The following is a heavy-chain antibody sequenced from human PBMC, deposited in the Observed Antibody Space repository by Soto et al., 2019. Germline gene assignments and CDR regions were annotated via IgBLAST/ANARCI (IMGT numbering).Heavy chain of an antibody. V-gene: IGHV4-30-4*08. Sequence: SETLSLACTFFGGPISIGDFYWSWIRQPPGKGLELIGNIYYSGSTYYNPSLRSRAIMSVDTSQNQFSLKLSSLTAAYTAVYFCSRADAFSDRFDYWGQGALVTVSS. D-gene: IGHD2-2*01. CDR1: GGPISIGDFY. CDR2: IYYSGST. CDR3: SRADAFSDRFDY. J-gene: IGHJ4*02.